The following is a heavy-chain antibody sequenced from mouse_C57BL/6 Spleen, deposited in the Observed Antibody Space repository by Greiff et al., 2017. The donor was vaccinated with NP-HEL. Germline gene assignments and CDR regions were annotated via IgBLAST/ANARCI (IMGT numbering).Heavy chain of an antibody. J-gene: IGHJ4*01. CDR1: GYTFTDYY. CDR2: IFPGSGST. V-gene: IGHV1-75*01. Sequence: QVQLQQSGPELVKPGASVKISCKASGYTFTDYYINWVKQRPGQGLEWIGWIFPGSGSTYYNEKFKGKATLTVDKSSSTAYMLLSSLTSEDSAVYFCARPGYYGSSYVDYYAMDYWGQGTSVTVSS. CDR3: ARPGYYGSSYVDYYAMDY. D-gene: IGHD1-1*01.